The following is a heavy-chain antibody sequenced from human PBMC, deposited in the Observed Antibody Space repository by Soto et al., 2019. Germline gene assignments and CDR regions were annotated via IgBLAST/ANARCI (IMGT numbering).Heavy chain of an antibody. Sequence: PGGSLRLSCAVSGLTFSNYAMSWVRQAPGKGLEWVSSISISGGHTNYADSVKGRFIISRDNSKNTLYLHMNSLTAEDTAVYYCAREIRPNHYWGRGTLVTVSS. CDR1: GLTFSNYA. J-gene: IGHJ4*02. D-gene: IGHD2-8*01. CDR3: AREIRPNHY. CDR2: ISISGGHT. V-gene: IGHV3-23*01.